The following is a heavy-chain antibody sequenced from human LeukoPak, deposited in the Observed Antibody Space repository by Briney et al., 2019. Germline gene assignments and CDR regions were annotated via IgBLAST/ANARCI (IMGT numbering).Heavy chain of an antibody. CDR2: IHPDRGTT. Sequence: ASVKVSCKASGYTFTGYYIHWVRQAPAQGLEWMGWIHPDRGTTNCAQKFQGRVTMTRDTSITAAYMELSRLRSDDTAVYYCARRYCSSTSCYYFDFWGQGTLVTVSS. J-gene: IGHJ4*02. V-gene: IGHV1-2*02. CDR1: GYTFTGYY. D-gene: IGHD2-2*01. CDR3: ARRYCSSTSCYYFDF.